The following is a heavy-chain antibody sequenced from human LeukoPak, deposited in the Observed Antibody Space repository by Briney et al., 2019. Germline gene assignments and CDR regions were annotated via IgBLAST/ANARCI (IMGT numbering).Heavy chain of an antibody. CDR2: ISWNSGSI. Sequence: PGGSLRLSCAASGFTFDDYAMHWVRQAPGKGLEWVSGISWNSGSIGYADSVKGRFTISRDNAKNSLYLQMNSLRAEDTALYYCAKDIGGLYGDYPFDYWGQGTLVTVSS. J-gene: IGHJ4*02. CDR3: AKDIGGLYGDYPFDY. CDR1: GFTFDDYA. V-gene: IGHV3-9*01. D-gene: IGHD4-17*01.